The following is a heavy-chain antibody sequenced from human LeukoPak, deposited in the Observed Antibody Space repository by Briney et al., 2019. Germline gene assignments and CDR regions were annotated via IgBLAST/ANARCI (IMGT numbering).Heavy chain of an antibody. CDR1: GFTFSDYY. CDR3: ARGTAAAGYKWFDP. CDR2: ISSTGSTK. J-gene: IGHJ5*02. D-gene: IGHD6-13*01. Sequence: GGSLRLSCAASGFTFSDYYINWIRQAPGEGLEIISYISSTGSTKYYADSVKGRFTISRDNAKTSLYLQMNSLRVEDTAVYCCARGTAAAGYKWFDPWGQGTLVTVSS. V-gene: IGHV3-11*01.